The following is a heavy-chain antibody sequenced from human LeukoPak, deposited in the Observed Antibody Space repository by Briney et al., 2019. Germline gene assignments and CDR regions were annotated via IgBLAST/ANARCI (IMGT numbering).Heavy chain of an antibody. CDR2: IYDDGRT. CDR3: ARDQFMTTGFY. Sequence: GGSLRHSCAVSGFTVNRNYMSWVRQAPGKGLEWVSVIYDDGRTYYADSVKGRFIISRDNSKNTLFLQMNNLIAEDTAACYCARDQFMTTGFYWGQRTQVPVSS. CDR1: GFTVNRNY. J-gene: IGHJ4*02. V-gene: IGHV3-53*01. D-gene: IGHD4-11*01.